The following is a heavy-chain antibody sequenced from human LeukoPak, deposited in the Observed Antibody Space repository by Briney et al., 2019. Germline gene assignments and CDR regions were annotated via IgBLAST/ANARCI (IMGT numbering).Heavy chain of an antibody. Sequence: GGSLRLSCAASGFTFSSYEMNWVRQAPGKGLEWVSYISSSGSTIYYADSVKGRFTISRDNAKNSLYLQMNSLRAEDTAVCYCARESSSWSNFDYWGQGTLVTVSS. V-gene: IGHV3-48*03. J-gene: IGHJ4*02. CDR2: ISSSGSTI. D-gene: IGHD6-13*01. CDR1: GFTFSSYE. CDR3: ARESSSWSNFDY.